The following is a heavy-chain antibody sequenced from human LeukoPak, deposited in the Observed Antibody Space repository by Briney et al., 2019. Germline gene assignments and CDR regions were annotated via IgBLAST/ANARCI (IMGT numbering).Heavy chain of an antibody. CDR3: AKDSGRGMIVVADWGAFDY. Sequence: GRSLRLSCAASGFTFGSYAMHWVRQAPGKGLEWVAVISYDGSNKYYADSVKGRFTISRDNSKNTLYLQMNSLRTEDTALYYCAKDSGRGMIVVADWGAFDYWGQGTLVTVSS. V-gene: IGHV3-30*01. CDR2: ISYDGSNK. J-gene: IGHJ4*02. D-gene: IGHD3-22*01. CDR1: GFTFGSYA.